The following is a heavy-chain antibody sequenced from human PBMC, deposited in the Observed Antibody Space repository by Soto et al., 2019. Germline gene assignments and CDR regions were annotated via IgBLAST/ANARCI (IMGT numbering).Heavy chain of an antibody. Sequence: PGGSLRLSCAASGFTVTNNYMSWVRQAPGKGLEWVSVIHTGGSTYYADSVKGRFTISRDNSKNTVYLQMNSLRVEDTAVYYCARSTGDRSFDIWGQGTMVTISS. V-gene: IGHV3-66*01. D-gene: IGHD2-21*01. CDR2: IHTGGST. CDR3: ARSTGDRSFDI. J-gene: IGHJ3*02. CDR1: GFTVTNNY.